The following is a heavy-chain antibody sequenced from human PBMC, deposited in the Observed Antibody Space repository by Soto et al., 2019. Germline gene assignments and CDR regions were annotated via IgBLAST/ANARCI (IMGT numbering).Heavy chain of an antibody. J-gene: IGHJ4*02. V-gene: IGHV1-69*01. CDR1: GGTFRNYA. D-gene: IGHD6-13*01. CDR2: SIPVFGTA. CDR3: ANPLPKQQLVRGAFDH. Sequence: QVQLVQSGAEVKKPGSSVKLSCKTSGGTFRNYAINWVRQAPGQGLEWMGGSIPVFGTANYAQTFQGRFTNTADETTRTGYMEPSHLRSEDPGVYYFANPLPKQQLVRGAFDHWGQGTLVTVAS.